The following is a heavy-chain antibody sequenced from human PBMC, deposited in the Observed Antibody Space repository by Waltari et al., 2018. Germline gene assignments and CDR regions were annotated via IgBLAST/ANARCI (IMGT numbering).Heavy chain of an antibody. CDR3: ARGMVVAATHYYYGMDV. D-gene: IGHD2-15*01. V-gene: IGHV4-59*11. CDR1: GGSISSHY. CDR2: IYYRRST. Sequence: QVQLQESGPGLVKPSETLSLTCTVYGGSISSHYWSWIRPPPGKGLEWIGYIYYRRSTNYNPSLKSRVTISVDTSKNQFSLKLSSVTAADTAVYYCARGMVVAATHYYYGMDVWGQGTTVTVSS. J-gene: IGHJ6*02.